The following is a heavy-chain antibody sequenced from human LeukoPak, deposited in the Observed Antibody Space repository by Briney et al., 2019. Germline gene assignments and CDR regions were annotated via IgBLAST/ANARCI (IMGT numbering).Heavy chain of an antibody. Sequence: PGGSLRLSCAASGFTFSSYAMSWVRQAPGKGLEWVSAISGSGGSTYYADSVKGRFTISRDNSKNTLYLQMNSLRAEDTAVYYCARFQSRDGLNFDYWGQGTLVTVSS. CDR1: GFTFSSYA. D-gene: IGHD2-2*01. V-gene: IGHV3-23*01. CDR3: ARFQSRDGLNFDY. J-gene: IGHJ4*02. CDR2: ISGSGGST.